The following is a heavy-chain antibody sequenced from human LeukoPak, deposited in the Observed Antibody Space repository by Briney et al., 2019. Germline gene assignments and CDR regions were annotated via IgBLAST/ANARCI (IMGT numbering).Heavy chain of an antibody. V-gene: IGHV3-23*01. D-gene: IGHD3-3*01. CDR3: AKDRSGHYYFDY. CDR2: ISGSGGST. J-gene: IGHJ4*02. Sequence: GGSLRLSCAASGFTFSSYAMSWVRRAPGKGLEWVSAISGSGGSTYYADSVKGRFTISRDNSKNTLYLQMNSLRAEDTAVYYCAKDRSGHYYFDYWGQGTLVTVSS. CDR1: GFTFSSYA.